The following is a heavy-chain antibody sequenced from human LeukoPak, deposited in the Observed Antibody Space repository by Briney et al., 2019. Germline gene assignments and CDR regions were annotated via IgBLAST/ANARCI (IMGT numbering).Heavy chain of an antibody. CDR3: ALYYYDSSGYMDV. CDR1: GFTFSSYA. V-gene: IGHV3-48*04. D-gene: IGHD3-22*01. Sequence: PGGSLRLSCAASGFTFSSYAMTWVRQAPGKGLEWVSYISSSGSTIYYADSVKGRFTISRDNAKNSLYLQMNSLRAEDTAVYYCALYYYDSSGYMDVWGKGTTVTISS. J-gene: IGHJ6*04. CDR2: ISSSGSTI.